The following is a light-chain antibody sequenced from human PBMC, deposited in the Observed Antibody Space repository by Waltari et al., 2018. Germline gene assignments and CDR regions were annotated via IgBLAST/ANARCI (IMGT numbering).Light chain of an antibody. Sequence: DIQMTQSPSSLSASVGDRVTITCRASQSISKYLNWYKQKPGKASKLLIYGASSLQSGVPPRFSGSGSGTEFTLTISSLQPEDFATYSCQQSYTTPYTFGQGTKLEI. CDR3: QQSYTTPYT. CDR1: QSISKY. J-gene: IGKJ2*01. CDR2: GAS. V-gene: IGKV1-39*01.